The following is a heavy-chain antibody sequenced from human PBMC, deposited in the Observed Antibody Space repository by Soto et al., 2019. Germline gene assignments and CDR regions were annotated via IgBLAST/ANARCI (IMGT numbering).Heavy chain of an antibody. CDR2: IWYDGSNK. CDR3: ARDKYSSSRRGWFDP. V-gene: IGHV3-33*01. J-gene: IGHJ5*02. CDR1: GFTFSSYG. Sequence: PRGSLRRSGAACGFTFSSYGMHWVRQATGKGLEWVAVIWYDGSNKYYADSVKGRFTISRDNSKNTLYLQMNSLRAEDTAVYYCARDKYSSSRRGWFDPWGQGTLVTVSS. D-gene: IGHD6-13*01.